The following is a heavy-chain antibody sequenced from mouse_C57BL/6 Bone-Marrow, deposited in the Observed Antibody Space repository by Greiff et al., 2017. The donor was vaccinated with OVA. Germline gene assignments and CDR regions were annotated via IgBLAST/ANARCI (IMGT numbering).Heavy chain of an antibody. J-gene: IGHJ1*03. V-gene: IGHV5-6*01. CDR1: GFTFSSYG. CDR2: ISSGGSYP. CDR3: ARDWVFITTVVRYFDV. D-gene: IGHD1-1*01. Sequence: EVKLMEYGGDLVKPGGSLKLSCAASGFTFSSYGMSWVRQTPDTRLEWVATISSGGSYPYYPDSVKGRFTISRDNAKNTLYLQMSSLKSEDTAMYYCARDWVFITTVVRYFDVWGTGTTVTVSS.